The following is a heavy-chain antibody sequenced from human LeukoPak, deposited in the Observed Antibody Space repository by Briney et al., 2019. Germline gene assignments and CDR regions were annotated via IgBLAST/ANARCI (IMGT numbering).Heavy chain of an antibody. CDR3: ARDPVGRDYYDSSGYHDY. CDR1: GGSISSGSYY. V-gene: IGHV4-61*02. Sequence: PSETLSLTCTVSGGSISSGSYYWSWIRQPAGKGLEWIGRIYTSGSTNYNPSLKSRVTISVDTSKNQFSLKLSSVTAADTAVYYCARDPVGRDYYDSSGYHDYWGQGTLVTVSS. CDR2: IYTSGST. J-gene: IGHJ4*02. D-gene: IGHD3-22*01.